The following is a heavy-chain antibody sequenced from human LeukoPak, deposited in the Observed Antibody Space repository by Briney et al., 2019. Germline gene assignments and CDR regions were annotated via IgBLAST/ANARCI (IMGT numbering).Heavy chain of an antibody. Sequence: PSETLSLTCAVYGGSFSAYYWSWIRQHPGKGLEWIGYIYYSGSTYYNPSLKSRVTISVDTSKNQFSLKLSSVTAADTAVYYCATIPPNYYYDSSGSRYFDLWGRGTLVTVSS. CDR2: IYYSGST. V-gene: IGHV4-31*11. CDR1: GGSFSAYY. J-gene: IGHJ2*01. CDR3: ATIPPNYYYDSSGSRYFDL. D-gene: IGHD3-22*01.